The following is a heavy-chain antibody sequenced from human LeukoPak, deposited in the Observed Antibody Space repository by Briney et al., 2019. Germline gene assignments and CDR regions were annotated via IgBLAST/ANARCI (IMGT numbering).Heavy chain of an antibody. CDR3: AKSLVGASAFFDY. CDR2: VSGSGGST. J-gene: IGHJ4*02. V-gene: IGHV3-23*01. D-gene: IGHD1-26*01. CDR1: GFTFSSYA. Sequence: PGGSLRLSCAASGFTFSSYAMSWVRPAPGKGLEWVSAVSGSGGSTYYADSVKGRFTISRDNSKNTLYLQMNSLRAEDTAVYYCAKSLVGASAFFDYWGQGTLVTVSS.